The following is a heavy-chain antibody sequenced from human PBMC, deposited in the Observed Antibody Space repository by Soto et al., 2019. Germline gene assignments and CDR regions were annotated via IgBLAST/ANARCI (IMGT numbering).Heavy chain of an antibody. J-gene: IGHJ4*02. CDR3: AKDRGAMGASTHFDY. CDR1: RFIFNNYG. CDR2: IAYDGSSK. D-gene: IGHD1-26*01. Sequence: GGSLRLSCEASRFIFNNYGMHWVRQAPGKGLEWVAVIAYDGSSKYYSDSVKGRFTISRDNSKNTLFLQMNSLRVEDTAVYYCAKDRGAMGASTHFDYWGQGALVTVSS. V-gene: IGHV3-30*18.